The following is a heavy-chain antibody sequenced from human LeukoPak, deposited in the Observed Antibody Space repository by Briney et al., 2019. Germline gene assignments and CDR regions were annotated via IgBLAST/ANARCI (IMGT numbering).Heavy chain of an antibody. CDR2: ISYEGSNK. V-gene: IGHV3-30-3*01. D-gene: IGHD5-18*01. CDR3: ARHFLCGETALEFPHY. J-gene: IGHJ4*02. CDR1: GLTFIRYA. Sequence: GRPLRLPCPASGLTFIRYAMHWVRQAPGKGLDWLAVISYEGSNKYYPASVKGRFNLYRDNSKNAVYMQMNSLRGEDTAVYYCARHFLCGETALEFPHYWGQGSMVSVS.